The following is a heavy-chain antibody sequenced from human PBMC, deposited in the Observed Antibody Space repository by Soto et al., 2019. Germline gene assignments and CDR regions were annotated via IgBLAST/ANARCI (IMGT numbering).Heavy chain of an antibody. CDR2: VFYTGFT. CDR3: ASSQKGYNWNYFDH. CDR1: GGSISGSYYY. V-gene: IGHV4-39*01. Sequence: KTSETLSLTCAVSGGSISGSYYYWDWLRQSPGRGPEWIGSVFYTGFTSYNPSLESRVSVSVDTSKNQFSLKVSAVTAADTAVYYCASSQKGYNWNYFDHWGQGALVTVSS. J-gene: IGHJ4*02. D-gene: IGHD1-20*01.